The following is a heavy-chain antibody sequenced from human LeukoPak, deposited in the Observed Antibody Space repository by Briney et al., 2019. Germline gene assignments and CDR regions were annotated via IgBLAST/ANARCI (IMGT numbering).Heavy chain of an antibody. CDR2: ISYGGSNR. J-gene: IGHJ4*02. Sequence: GESLRLSCAASGFTFSSSDLHWVRQAPGKGLERVAVISYGGSNRYYADSVKGRSTISRDNSKNTLYLQMNSLRTEDTAVYYCAKDLQGHYALDYWGQGTLVTVSS. V-gene: IGHV3-30*18. D-gene: IGHD2-2*01. CDR1: GFTFSSSD. CDR3: AKDLQGHYALDY.